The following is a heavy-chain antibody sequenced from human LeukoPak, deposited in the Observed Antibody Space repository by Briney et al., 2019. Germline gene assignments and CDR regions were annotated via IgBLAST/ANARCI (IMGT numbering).Heavy chain of an antibody. J-gene: IGHJ3*02. Sequence: GGSLRLSCAASGFTFGSYGMHWVRQAPGKGLEWVAVISYDGSNKYYADSVKGRFTISRDNSKNTLCLQMNSLRAEDTAVYYCAKSLEDIVVVPAADGPDAFDIWGQGTMVTVSS. D-gene: IGHD2-2*01. CDR3: AKSLEDIVVVPAADGPDAFDI. CDR1: GFTFGSYG. V-gene: IGHV3-30*18. CDR2: ISYDGSNK.